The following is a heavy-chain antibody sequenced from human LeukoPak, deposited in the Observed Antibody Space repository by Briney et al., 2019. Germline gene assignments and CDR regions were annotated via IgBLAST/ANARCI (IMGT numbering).Heavy chain of an antibody. CDR2: INHSGST. Sequence: SETLSLICAVYGGSFSGYYWSRIRQPPGKGLEWIGEINHSGSTNYNPSLKSRVTISVDTSKNQFSLKLSSVTAADTAVYYCARDGPRPYSYYYDSSVSWFDPWGQGTLVTVSS. D-gene: IGHD3-22*01. V-gene: IGHV4-34*01. CDR3: ARDGPRPYSYYYDSSVSWFDP. CDR1: GGSFSGYY. J-gene: IGHJ5*02.